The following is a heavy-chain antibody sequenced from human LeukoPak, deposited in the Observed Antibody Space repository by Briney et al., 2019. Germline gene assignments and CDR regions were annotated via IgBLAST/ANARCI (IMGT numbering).Heavy chain of an antibody. V-gene: IGHV4-34*01. Sequence: SETLSLTCAVYGGSFSGYYWSWIRQPPGKGLEWIGEINHSGSTNYNPSLKSRVTKSVDTSKNQFSLKLSSVTAADTAVYYCARGNQPYCSSTSCYRLNYYYYYMDVWGKGTTVTVSS. CDR2: INHSGST. D-gene: IGHD2-2*02. J-gene: IGHJ6*03. CDR1: GGSFSGYY. CDR3: ARGNQPYCSSTSCYRLNYYYYYMDV.